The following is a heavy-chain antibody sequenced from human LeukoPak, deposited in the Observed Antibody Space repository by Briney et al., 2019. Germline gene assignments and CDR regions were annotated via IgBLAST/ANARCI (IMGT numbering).Heavy chain of an antibody. CDR1: GYSFTEHY. V-gene: IGHV1-2*02. CDR3: ARSAGHCSNGICFTDYYMDV. J-gene: IGHJ6*03. CDR2: INCNSGDA. Sequence: ASVKVSCKASGYSFTEHYIYWVRQAPGQGLEWVGRINCNSGDANSAQKFQGRVTMPRDTSVSTAYMDLSSVTSDDTAVYFCARSAGHCSNGICFTDYYMDVWGRGTTVTVSS. D-gene: IGHD2-8*01.